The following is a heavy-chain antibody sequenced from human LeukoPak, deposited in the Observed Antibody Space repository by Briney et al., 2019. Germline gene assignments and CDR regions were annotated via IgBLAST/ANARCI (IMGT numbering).Heavy chain of an antibody. V-gene: IGHV4-59*01. CDR2: IYCSGST. D-gene: IGHD6-13*01. CDR1: GGSISSYY. J-gene: IGHJ5*02. Sequence: SETLSLTCTVSGGSISSYYWSWIRQPPGKGLEWIGYIYCSGSTNYNPSLKSRVTISVDTSKNQFSLKLSSVTAADTAVYYCARALYIAAWFDPWGQGTLVTVSS. CDR3: ARALYIAAWFDP.